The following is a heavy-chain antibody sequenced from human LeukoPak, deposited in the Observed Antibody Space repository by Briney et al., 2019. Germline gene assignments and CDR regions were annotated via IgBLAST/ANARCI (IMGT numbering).Heavy chain of an antibody. CDR3: ASNSGYEVYYYYYMDV. D-gene: IGHD5-12*01. Sequence: ASVKVSCKASGYTFTGYYMHWVRQAPGQGLEWMGWINPNSGGTNYAQKFQGRVTMTRDTSISTAYMGLSRLRSDDTAVYYCASNSGYEVYYYYYMDVWGKGTTVTVSS. J-gene: IGHJ6*03. CDR2: INPNSGGT. CDR1: GYTFTGYY. V-gene: IGHV1-2*02.